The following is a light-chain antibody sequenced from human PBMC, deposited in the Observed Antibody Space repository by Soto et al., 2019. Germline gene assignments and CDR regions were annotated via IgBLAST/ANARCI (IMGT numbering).Light chain of an antibody. CDR1: QIFSST. Sequence: EVVLTQSPGTLSLSPGERATLSCRASQIFSSTSLAWYQHKPGQVPRLLIYGASHRVPGIPARFSGSGSGTEFTLTISGLQSEDFAVYYCQKASNWPRTCGQGTTGDIK. V-gene: IGKV3-15*01. J-gene: IGKJ1*01. CDR2: GAS. CDR3: QKASNWPRT.